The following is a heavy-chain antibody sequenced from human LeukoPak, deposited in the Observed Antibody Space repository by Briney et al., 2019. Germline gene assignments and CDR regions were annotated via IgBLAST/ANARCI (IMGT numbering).Heavy chain of an antibody. Sequence: GGSLRLSCAASGFTFSSYGMHWVRQAPGKGLEWVAFIRYDGSNKYYADSVKGRFTISRDNSKNTLYLQMNSLRAEDTAVYYCARNIVGELQYYYYYYMDVWGKGTTVTVSS. J-gene: IGHJ6*03. V-gene: IGHV3-30*02. CDR1: GFTFSSYG. D-gene: IGHD1-26*01. CDR3: ARNIVGELQYYYYYYMDV. CDR2: IRYDGSNK.